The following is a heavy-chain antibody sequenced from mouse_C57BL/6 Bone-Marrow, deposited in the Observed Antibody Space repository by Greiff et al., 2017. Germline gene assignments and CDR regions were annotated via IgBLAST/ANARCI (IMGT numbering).Heavy chain of an antibody. Sequence: EVKLVESGADLVKPGGSLKLSCAASGFTFSSYGMPWVRQTPDKRLEWVATISGGGGYTYYPASVKGRFTISGDNAKNTLYLQMSSLKSEDTAMYYCARHSLYYFAYGGRGTTLTVSS. CDR3: ARHSLYYFAY. D-gene: IGHD6-1*01. V-gene: IGHV5-6*01. J-gene: IGHJ2*01. CDR1: GFTFSSYG. CDR2: ISGGGGYT.